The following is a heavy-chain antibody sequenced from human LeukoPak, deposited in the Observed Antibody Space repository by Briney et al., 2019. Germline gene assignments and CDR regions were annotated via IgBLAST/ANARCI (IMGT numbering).Heavy chain of an antibody. CDR2: IKSDESRT. CDR1: GFTFSSYG. Sequence: WGSLRLSCAASGFTFSSYGMHWVRQGPGKGLVWVSYIKSDESRTNYADSVKSRFTISRDNAKNTLYLQMNSLGAEDTAVYYCARGRLGYSDCWGQGTLVTVSS. D-gene: IGHD4-11*01. V-gene: IGHV3-74*01. CDR3: ARGRLGYSDC. J-gene: IGHJ4*02.